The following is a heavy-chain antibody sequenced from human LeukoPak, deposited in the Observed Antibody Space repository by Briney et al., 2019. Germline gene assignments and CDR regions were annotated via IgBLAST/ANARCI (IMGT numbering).Heavy chain of an antibody. CDR3: ARTGGLDF. D-gene: IGHD2-8*02. CDR1: GFTFGSYS. V-gene: IGHV3-7*04. CDR2: IKEDGSEN. J-gene: IGHJ4*02. Sequence: PGGSLRLSCAVSGFTFGSYSMNWVRQAPGKGLEWVANIKEDGSENSYAGSVKGRFTVSRDNAKNALYLQMNSLGAEDTAVYYCARTGGLDFWGQGTLVTVSS.